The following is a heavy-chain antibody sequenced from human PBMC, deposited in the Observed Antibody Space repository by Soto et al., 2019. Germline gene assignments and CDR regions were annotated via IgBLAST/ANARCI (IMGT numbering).Heavy chain of an antibody. CDR3: ARGLIIGTMAPYYTGMDV. Sequence: EAHLVESGGTLVQPGGSLRLSCAASGFNFNEYEMRWVRQPPGKGLEWVAHISGTGSTIYYADSVKGRFTISRDNAKNWLDLQMNRLRADDTAVYSCARGLIIGTMAPYYTGMDVWCQGTTVTVSS. CDR1: GFNFNEYE. J-gene: IGHJ6*02. V-gene: IGHV3-48*03. D-gene: IGHD1-7*01. CDR2: ISGTGSTI.